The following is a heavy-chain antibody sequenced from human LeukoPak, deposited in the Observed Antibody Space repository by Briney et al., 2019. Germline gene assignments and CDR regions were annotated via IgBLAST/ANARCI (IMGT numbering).Heavy chain of an antibody. CDR3: ARSIAATPYYFDY. D-gene: IGHD6-13*01. Sequence: GGSLRLSCAASGFTFSSYGMHWVRQAPGKGLEWVAVIWYDGSNKYYADSVKGRFTISRDNSKNTLYLQTNSLRAEDTAVYYCARSIAATPYYFDYWGQGTLVTVSS. CDR2: IWYDGSNK. CDR1: GFTFSSYG. J-gene: IGHJ4*02. V-gene: IGHV3-33*01.